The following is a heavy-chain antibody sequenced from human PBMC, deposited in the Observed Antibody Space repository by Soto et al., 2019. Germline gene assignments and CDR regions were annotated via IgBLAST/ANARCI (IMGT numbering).Heavy chain of an antibody. J-gene: IGHJ6*02. CDR2: IFPIFGTA. CDR3: ARDRVADRHEDYYDYYGIDV. D-gene: IGHD6-6*01. CDR1: GGTFSSYA. V-gene: IGHV1-69*01. Sequence: QVQLVQPGAEVKKPGSSLIFSCKASGGTFSSYAISWVRQAPGQGLEWMGGIFPIFGTANYAQKFQGRVTIIAYESTSTAYMELSILRSEDTEVYYCARDRVADRHEDYYDYYGIDVWGQGTAVTVS.